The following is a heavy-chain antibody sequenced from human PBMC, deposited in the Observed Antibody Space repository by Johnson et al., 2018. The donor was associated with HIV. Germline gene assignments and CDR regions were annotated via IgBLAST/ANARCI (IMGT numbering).Heavy chain of an antibody. Sequence: EVQLVESGGGLVQPGRSLRLSCAASGFTFSSYAMSWVRQAPGKGLEWVSAISGSGHSTYYADSVKGRFTISRDDSKNTLYLQMNSLRAEATAVYYCARDDTWGDAFDIWGQGTMVTVSS. V-gene: IGHV3-23*04. CDR3: ARDDTWGDAFDI. J-gene: IGHJ3*02. CDR1: GFTFSSYA. D-gene: IGHD1-26*01. CDR2: ISGSGHST.